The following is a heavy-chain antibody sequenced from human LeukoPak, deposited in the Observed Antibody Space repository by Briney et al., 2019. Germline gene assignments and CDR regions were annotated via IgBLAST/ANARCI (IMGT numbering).Heavy chain of an antibody. V-gene: IGHV1-2*02. CDR2: INPNSGGT. CDR3: ARAQGNIAVAGTLGY. Sequence: ASVNVSCKASGYTFTGYYMHWVRQAPGQGLEWMGWINPNSGGTNYAQKFQGRVTMTRDTSISTAYMELSRLRSDDTAVYYCARAQGNIAVAGTLGYWGQGTLVTVSS. J-gene: IGHJ4*02. D-gene: IGHD6-19*01. CDR1: GYTFTGYY.